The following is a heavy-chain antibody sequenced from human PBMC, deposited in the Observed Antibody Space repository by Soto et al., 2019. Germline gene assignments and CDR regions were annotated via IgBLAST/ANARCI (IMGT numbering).Heavy chain of an antibody. CDR2: ISAYNGNT. V-gene: IGHV1-18*01. CDR1: GYTFTSYG. CDR3: ARDRGAIRYCSSTSCPHDAFDI. J-gene: IGHJ3*02. Sequence: ASVKVSCKASGYTFTSYGISWVRQAPGQGLEWMGWISAYNGNTNYAQKLQGRVTMTTDTSTSTAYMELRSLRSDDTAVYYCARDRGAIRYCSSTSCPHDAFDIWGQGTMVTVSS. D-gene: IGHD2-2*01.